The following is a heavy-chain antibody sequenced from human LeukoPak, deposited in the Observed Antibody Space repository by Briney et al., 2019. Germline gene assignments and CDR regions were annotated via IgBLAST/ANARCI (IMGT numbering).Heavy chain of an antibody. CDR2: ISSSGSTI. D-gene: IGHD2-8*01. CDR3: ARDTANGPLHYYGMDV. CDR1: GFTFSDYY. J-gene: IGHJ6*02. Sequence: PGGSLRLSCAASGFTFSDYYMSWIRQAPGKGLEWVSYISSSGSTIYYADSVKGRFTISRDNSKNTLYLQMNSLRAEDTAVYYCARDTANGPLHYYGMDVWGQGTTVTVSS. V-gene: IGHV3-11*01.